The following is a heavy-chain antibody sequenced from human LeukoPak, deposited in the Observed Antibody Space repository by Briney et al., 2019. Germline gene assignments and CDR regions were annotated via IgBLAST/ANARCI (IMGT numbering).Heavy chain of an antibody. D-gene: IGHD4-17*01. J-gene: IGHJ4*02. CDR2: INPNSGGT. V-gene: IGHV1-2*06. Sequence: ASVKVSCKASGYTFTGYYMHWVRQAPGQGLEWTGRINPNSGGTNYAQKFQGRVTMTRDTSISTAYMELSRLRSDDTAVYYCARSMTTVTVSPGKYWGQGTLVTVSS. CDR3: ARSMTTVTVSPGKY. CDR1: GYTFTGYY.